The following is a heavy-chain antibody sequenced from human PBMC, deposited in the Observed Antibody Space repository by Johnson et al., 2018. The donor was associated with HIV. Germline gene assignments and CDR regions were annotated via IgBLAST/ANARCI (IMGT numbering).Heavy chain of an antibody. V-gene: IGHV3-23*04. CDR3: APWTAI. CDR2: ISGSGGST. J-gene: IGHJ3*02. D-gene: IGHD3/OR15-3a*01. Sequence: EVQLVESGGGLVKPGGSLRLSCAASGFIFSNAWMHWVRQAPGKGLEWVSAISGSGGSTYHADSVKGRFTISRDNSKNTLYLQMNSLRAEDTAVYYCAPWTAIWGQGTMVTVSS. CDR1: GFIFSNAW.